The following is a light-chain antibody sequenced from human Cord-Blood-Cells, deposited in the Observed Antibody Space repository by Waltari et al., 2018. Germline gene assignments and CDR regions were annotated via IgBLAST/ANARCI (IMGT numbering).Light chain of an antibody. CDR1: SSDVGGYKY. V-gene: IGLV2-14*03. CDR2: VVS. J-gene: IGLJ3*02. CDR3: SSYTSSSTLV. Sequence: QSALTQPASVSGSPGKSITNSCTGTSSDVGGYKYVSLYQQHPGKSPKLMSYVVSNRPSGVSNRFSGSKSGNTASLTISGLQAEDEADYYCSSYTSSSTLVFGGGTKLTVL.